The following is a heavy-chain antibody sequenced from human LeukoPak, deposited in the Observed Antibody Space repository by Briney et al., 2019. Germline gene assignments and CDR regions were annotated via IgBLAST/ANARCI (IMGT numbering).Heavy chain of an antibody. D-gene: IGHD2-15*01. CDR3: ARDPLRLLGEPGWFDP. Sequence: GGSLRLSCAASGFTFSSYWMSWVRQAPGKGLERVANIKQDGSEKYYVDSVKGRFTISRDNAKNSLYLQMNSLRAEDTAVYYCARDPLRLLGEPGWFDPWGQGTLVTISS. CDR2: IKQDGSEK. J-gene: IGHJ5*02. CDR1: GFTFSSYW. V-gene: IGHV3-7*01.